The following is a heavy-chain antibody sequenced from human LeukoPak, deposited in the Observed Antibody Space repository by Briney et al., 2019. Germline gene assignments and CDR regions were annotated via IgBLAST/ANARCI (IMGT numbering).Heavy chain of an antibody. V-gene: IGHV4-30-2*01. CDR3: ARANYYGSGRINYYFDY. CDR2: IYHSGST. CDR1: GGSISSGGYS. Sequence: SETLSLTCAVSGGSISSGGYSWSRIRQPPGKGLEWIGYIYHSGSTYYNPSLKSRVTISVDGSKNQFSLKLSSVTAADTAVYYCARANYYGSGRINYYFDYWGQGTLVTVSS. D-gene: IGHD3-10*01. J-gene: IGHJ4*02.